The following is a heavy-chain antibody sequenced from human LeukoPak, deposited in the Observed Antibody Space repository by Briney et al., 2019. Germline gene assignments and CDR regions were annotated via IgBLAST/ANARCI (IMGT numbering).Heavy chain of an antibody. V-gene: IGHV1-8*01. J-gene: IGHJ5*02. CDR1: GYTFTSYD. D-gene: IGHD2-15*01. CDR2: MNPNSGNT. CDR3: ARGRGSCSGGSCYGYNWFDP. Sequence: ASVKVSCKASGYTFTSYDINWVRQATGQGLEWMGWMNPNSGNTGYAQKFQGRVTMTRNTSISTAYMELSSLRSEDTAVYYCARGRGSCSGGSCYGYNWFDPWGQGTLVTVSP.